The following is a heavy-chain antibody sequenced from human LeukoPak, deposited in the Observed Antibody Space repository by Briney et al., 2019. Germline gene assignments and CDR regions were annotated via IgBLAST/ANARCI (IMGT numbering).Heavy chain of an antibody. CDR1: GFTFSSYW. V-gene: IGHV3-74*01. D-gene: IGHD5-24*01. CDR2: INSDGSST. CDR3: AKEKGDGYNTYFDY. Sequence: PGGSLRLSCAASGFTFSSYWMHWVRQAPGKGLVWVSRINSDGSSTSYADSVKGRFTISRDNSKNTLYLQMNSLRAEDTAVYYCAKEKGDGYNTYFDYWGQGTLVTVSS. J-gene: IGHJ4*02.